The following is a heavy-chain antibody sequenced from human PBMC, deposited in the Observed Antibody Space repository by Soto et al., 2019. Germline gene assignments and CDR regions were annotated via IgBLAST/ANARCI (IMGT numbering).Heavy chain of an antibody. CDR2: ISYDGSNK. Sequence: GSLRLSCAASGFTFSSYAMHWVRQAPGKGLEWVAVISYDGSNKYYADSVKGRFTISRDNSKNTLYLQMNSLRAEDTAVYYCAIDPVTWIQLWLFWLDPWGQGTLVTVSS. J-gene: IGHJ5*02. V-gene: IGHV3-30-3*01. CDR1: GFTFSSYA. CDR3: AIDPVTWIQLWLFWLDP. D-gene: IGHD5-18*01.